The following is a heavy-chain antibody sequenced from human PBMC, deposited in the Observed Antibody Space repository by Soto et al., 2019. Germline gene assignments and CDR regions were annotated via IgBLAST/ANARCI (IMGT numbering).Heavy chain of an antibody. D-gene: IGHD3-10*01. Sequence: SETLSLTCAVSGGPISSSNWWSWVRQPPGKGLEWIGAIYHSGSTNYNPSLKSRVTISVDKSKNQFSLKLSSVTAADTAVYYCARVRSSGSYRKGGSYYYYYYGMDVWGQGTTVTVSS. CDR1: GGPISSSNW. V-gene: IGHV4-4*02. J-gene: IGHJ6*02. CDR2: IYHSGST. CDR3: ARVRSSGSYRKGGSYYYYYYGMDV.